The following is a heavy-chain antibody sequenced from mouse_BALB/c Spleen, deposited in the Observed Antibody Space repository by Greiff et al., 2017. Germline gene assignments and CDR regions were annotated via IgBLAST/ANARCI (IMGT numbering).Heavy chain of an antibody. CDR2: ISSGSSTI. CDR3: ARSYYGNYRGYMDY. Sequence: EVNVVESGGGLVQPGGSRKLSCAASGFTFSSFGMHWVRQAPEKGLEWVAYISSGSSTIYYADTVKGRFTISRDNPKNTLFLQMTSLRSEDTAMYYCARSYYGNYRGYMDYWGQGTSVTVSS. J-gene: IGHJ4*01. CDR1: GFTFSSFG. D-gene: IGHD2-10*01. V-gene: IGHV5-17*02.